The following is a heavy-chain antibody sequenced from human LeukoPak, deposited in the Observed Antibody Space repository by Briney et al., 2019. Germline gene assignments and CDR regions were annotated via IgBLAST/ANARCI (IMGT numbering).Heavy chain of an antibody. V-gene: IGHV4-31*03. CDR3: ASSLRGTSPYYFDY. Sequence: PSETLSLTCTVSGVSISSGGYYWSWIRQHPGKGLEWIGYIYYSGSTYYNPSLKSRVTISVGTSKNQFSLKLSSVTAADTAVYYCASSLRGTSPYYFDYWGQGTLVTVSS. D-gene: IGHD2-2*01. CDR1: GVSISSGGYY. CDR2: IYYSGST. J-gene: IGHJ4*02.